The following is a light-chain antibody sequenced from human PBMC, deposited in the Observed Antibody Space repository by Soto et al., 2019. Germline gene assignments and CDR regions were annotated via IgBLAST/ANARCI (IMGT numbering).Light chain of an antibody. CDR1: QSVNSN. J-gene: IGKJ3*01. CDR2: DAS. CDR3: QQYNNWPPIT. V-gene: IGKV3-15*01. Sequence: EIVMTQSPATLSVSPGERATLSCRASQSVNSNLAWYQQKPGQAPRLLIYDASTRATGVPARFSGSGSGTDFTLTISSLQSEDFAVYFCQQYNNWPPITFGPGTKVDIK.